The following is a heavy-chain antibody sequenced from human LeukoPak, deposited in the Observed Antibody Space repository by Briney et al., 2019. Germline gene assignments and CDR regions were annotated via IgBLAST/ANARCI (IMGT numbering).Heavy chain of an antibody. CDR2: LYASGST. J-gene: IGHJ6*03. Sequence: SETLSLTCTVSGGSISSYYWSWIRQPAGKGLEWIGRLYASGSTNYNPSLKSRVTMSVDTSKNQFSLKLSSVTAADTAVYYCARAIDGYSYDRGYYMDVWGKGTTVTVSS. V-gene: IGHV4-4*07. CDR3: ARAIDGYSYDRGYYMDV. D-gene: IGHD5-18*01. CDR1: GGSISSYY.